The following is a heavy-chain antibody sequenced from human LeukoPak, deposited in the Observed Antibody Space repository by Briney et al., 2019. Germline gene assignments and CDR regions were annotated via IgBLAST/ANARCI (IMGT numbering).Heavy chain of an antibody. Sequence: ASVTVSFKASGYTFTSYAMHWVRQAPGQRLEWMGWINAGNGNTKYSQKFQGRVTITRDTSASTAYMELSSLRSEDTAVYYCAREGAGYSYGYLGFDYWGQGTLVTVSS. CDR2: INAGNGNT. CDR3: AREGAGYSYGYLGFDY. J-gene: IGHJ4*02. D-gene: IGHD5-18*01. V-gene: IGHV1-3*01. CDR1: GYTFTSYA.